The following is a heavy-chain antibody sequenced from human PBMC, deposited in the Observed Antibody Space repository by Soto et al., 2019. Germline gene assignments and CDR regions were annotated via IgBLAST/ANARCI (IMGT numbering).Heavy chain of an antibody. CDR1: GFTFSSYG. CDR2: IWYDGSNK. V-gene: IGHV3-33*01. D-gene: IGHD1-1*01. J-gene: IGHJ6*03. CDR3: ARANEYYYYMDV. Sequence: ESGGGVVQPGRSLRLSCAASGFTFSSYGMHWVRQAPGKGLGWVAVIWYDGSNKYYADSVKGRFTISRDNSKNTLYLQMNSLRAEDTAVYYCARANEYYYYMDVWGKGTTVTVSS.